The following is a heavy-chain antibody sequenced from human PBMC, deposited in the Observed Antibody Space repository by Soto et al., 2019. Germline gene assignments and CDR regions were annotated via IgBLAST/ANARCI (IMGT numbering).Heavy chain of an antibody. V-gene: IGHV3-30-3*01. CDR1: GFTFSSYA. D-gene: IGHD4-17*01. Sequence: GGSLRLSCAASGFTFSSYAMRWVRQAPGKGLEWVAVISYDGSNKYYADSVKGRFTISRDNSKNTLYLQMNSLRAEDTAVYYCARESVDYEHDAFDIWGQGTMVTVSS. J-gene: IGHJ3*02. CDR3: ARESVDYEHDAFDI. CDR2: ISYDGSNK.